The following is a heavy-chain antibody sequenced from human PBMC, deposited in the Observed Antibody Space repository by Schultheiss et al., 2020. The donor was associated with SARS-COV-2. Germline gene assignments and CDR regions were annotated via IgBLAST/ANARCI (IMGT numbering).Heavy chain of an antibody. CDR3: AKDSERYQLLYGDY. J-gene: IGHJ4*02. CDR2: VSGSGGSGTIT. CDR1: GFTFSNYA. Sequence: GGSLRLSCEASGFTFSNYAMTWVRQTPGKGLEWVSSVSGSGGSGTITYYADSVKGRVTIFRDNSKNTLYLQMNSLRAEDTAVYYCAKDSERYQLLYGDYWGQGTLVTVSS. V-gene: IGHV3-23*01. D-gene: IGHD2-2*02.